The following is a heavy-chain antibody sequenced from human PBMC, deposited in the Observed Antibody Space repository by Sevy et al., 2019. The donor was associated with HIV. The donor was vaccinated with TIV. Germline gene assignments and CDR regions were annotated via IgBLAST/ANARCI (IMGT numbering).Heavy chain of an antibody. D-gene: IGHD3-3*01. J-gene: IGHJ4*02. CDR2: IYYSGST. CDR3: ARQEYDFCSGYPFYFDY. V-gene: IGHV4-39*01. Sequence: SETLSLTCTVSGGSISSSSYYWGWIRQPPGKGLEWIGSIYYSGSTYYNPSLKSRVTISVDTSKNQFSLKLSSVTAADTSVYYCARQEYDFCSGYPFYFDYWGQGTLVTVSS. CDR1: GGSISSSSYY.